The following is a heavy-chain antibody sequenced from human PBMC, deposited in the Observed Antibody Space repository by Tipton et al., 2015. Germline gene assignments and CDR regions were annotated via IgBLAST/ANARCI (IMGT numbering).Heavy chain of an antibody. CDR3: VRSTKSPLDY. J-gene: IGHJ4*02. CDR1: GFTFDEYA. D-gene: IGHD2-2*01. Sequence: SLRLSCAASGFTFDEYAMHWVRQAPGKGLEWVSEIRGGGGLSFYADSVRGRFTTSRDNSKNTVFLQLDSLRVDDTAIYHCVRSTKSPLDYWGQGTLVTVSS. V-gene: IGHV3-23*01. CDR2: IRGGGGLS.